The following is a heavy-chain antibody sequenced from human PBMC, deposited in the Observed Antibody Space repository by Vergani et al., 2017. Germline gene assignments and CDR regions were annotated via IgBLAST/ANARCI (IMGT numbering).Heavy chain of an antibody. Sequence: EVQLVESGGGLVQPGGSLRLSCAASGFTFSSYWMHWVRQAPGKGLVWVSRINSDGSSTSYADSVKGRFTISRDNAKNTLYLQMNSLRAEDTAVYYCARDSPLIAAAYYYYGMDVGGQGTTVTASS. CDR1: GFTFSSYW. CDR3: ARDSPLIAAAYYYYGMDV. J-gene: IGHJ6*02. D-gene: IGHD6-13*01. CDR2: INSDGSST. V-gene: IGHV3-74*01.